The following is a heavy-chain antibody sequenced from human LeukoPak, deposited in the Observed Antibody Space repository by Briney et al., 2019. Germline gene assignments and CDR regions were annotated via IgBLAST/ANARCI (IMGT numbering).Heavy chain of an antibody. CDR1: GFTFSDYY. CDR3: ARGVTISGVFCRFVY. D-gene: IGHD3-3*01. Sequence: GGSLRLSCAASGFTFSDYYMSWIRQAPGKGLEWVSYISSSGSTIYYADSVKGRFTISRDNAKNSLYLQMYSLRAEDTAVYYCARGVTISGVFCRFVYWGQGTLVTVSS. J-gene: IGHJ4*02. V-gene: IGHV3-11*01. CDR2: ISSSGSTI.